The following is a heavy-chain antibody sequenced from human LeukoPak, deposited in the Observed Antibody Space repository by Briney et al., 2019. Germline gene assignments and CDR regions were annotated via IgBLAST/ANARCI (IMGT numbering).Heavy chain of an antibody. CDR2: INGDGSDT. CDR3: ASLSGSYDSGNWFDP. D-gene: IGHD1-26*01. CDR1: GFTFSSYW. V-gene: IGHV3-74*01. Sequence: GGSLRLSCAASGFTFSSYWMHWVRQAPGKGPVWVSRINGDGSDTTYVDSVKGRFTISRDNARNTLFLQMNSLRAEDTAVYYCASLSGSYDSGNWFDPWGQGTLVTVSS. J-gene: IGHJ5*02.